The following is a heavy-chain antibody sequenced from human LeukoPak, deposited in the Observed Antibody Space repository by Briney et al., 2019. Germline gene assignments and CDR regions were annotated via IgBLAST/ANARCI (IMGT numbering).Heavy chain of an antibody. CDR3: AHPGVLIPL. D-gene: IGHD7-27*01. Sequence: GGSLRLSCAASGFTFSSYSMNWVRQAPGKGLEWVSAISGSGGTTYYADSVKGRFTISRVNSKTTVYLQMSSLRVEDTAVYYCAHPGVLIPLWGQGTLVTVSS. CDR2: ISGSGGTT. J-gene: IGHJ4*02. CDR1: GFTFSSYS. V-gene: IGHV3-23*01.